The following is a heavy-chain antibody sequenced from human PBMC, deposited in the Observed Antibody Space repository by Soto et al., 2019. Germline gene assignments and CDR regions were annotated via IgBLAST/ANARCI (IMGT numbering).Heavy chain of an antibody. V-gene: IGHV3-15*07. J-gene: IGHJ6*02. CDR2: IKSKTDGGTT. CDR3: TILTIFGVVILRLLSPGGMDV. D-gene: IGHD3-3*01. Sequence: PGRSLRLSCAACGFTFNNAWMNWVCQAPGKGLEWVGRIKSKTDGGTTDYAAPVKGRFTISRDDSKNTLYLQMNSLKTEDTAVYYCTILTIFGVVILRLLSPGGMDVLGQGNTVTGS. CDR1: GFTFNNAW.